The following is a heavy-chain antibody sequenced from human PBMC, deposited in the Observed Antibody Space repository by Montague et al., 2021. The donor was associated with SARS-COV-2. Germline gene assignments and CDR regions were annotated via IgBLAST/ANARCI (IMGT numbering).Heavy chain of an antibody. D-gene: IGHD1-26*01. J-gene: IGHJ6*02. Sequence: SETLSLTCAVSGGSISSSSYYLGWIRQPPGKGLEWIGSIRYSWSTEYNPSLKSRVSISVDTSKNQFSLKLSSVTAADTAVYYCARLWDTVYYYYGMDVWGHGTTVTVA. CDR1: GGSISSSSYY. CDR3: ARLWDTVYYYYGMDV. CDR2: IRYSWST. V-gene: IGHV4-39*01.